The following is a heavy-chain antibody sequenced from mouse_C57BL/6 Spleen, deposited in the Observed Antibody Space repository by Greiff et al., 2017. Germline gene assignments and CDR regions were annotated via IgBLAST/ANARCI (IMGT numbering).Heavy chain of an antibody. CDR2: IDPSDSYT. Sequence: QVQLQQPGAELVKPGASVKLSCKASGYTFTSYWMQWVKQRPGQGLEWIGEIDPSDSYTNYNQKFKGKATLTVDTSSSTAYMQLSSLTSEDSAVYYCASYSKGYFDYWGQGTTLTVSS. CDR1: GYTFTSYW. V-gene: IGHV1-50*01. CDR3: ASYSKGYFDY. D-gene: IGHD2-5*01. J-gene: IGHJ2*01.